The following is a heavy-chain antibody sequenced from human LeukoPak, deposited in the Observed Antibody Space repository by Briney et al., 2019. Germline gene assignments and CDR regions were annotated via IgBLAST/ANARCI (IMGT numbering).Heavy chain of an antibody. J-gene: IGHJ4*02. CDR1: GFTFSSYS. V-gene: IGHV3-21*04. CDR3: AKDQAGYNFWSDS. D-gene: IGHD3-3*01. CDR2: ISSSSSYI. Sequence: PGGSLRLSCAASGFTFSSYSMNWVRQAPGKRLEWVSSISSSSSYIYYADSVKGRFTISRDNAKNSLYLQMNSLRADDTAVYYCAKDQAGYNFWSDSWGQGTLVTVSS.